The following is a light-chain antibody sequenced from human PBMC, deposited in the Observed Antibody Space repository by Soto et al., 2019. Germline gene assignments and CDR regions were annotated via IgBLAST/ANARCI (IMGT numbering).Light chain of an antibody. V-gene: IGKV1-5*01. CDR3: QQYNAYPWT. J-gene: IGKJ1*01. Sequence: DIQMTQSPSTLSASAGDRVNITCRASHTVASWLAWYQQKPGRAPNLLIYDASRLQSGGPSRFSGSGSGTEFTLTISGLQPDDFAAYYCQQYNAYPWTFGQGTKVDFK. CDR2: DAS. CDR1: HTVASW.